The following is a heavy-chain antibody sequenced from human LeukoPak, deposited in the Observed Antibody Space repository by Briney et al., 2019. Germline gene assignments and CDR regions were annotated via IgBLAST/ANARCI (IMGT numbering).Heavy chain of an antibody. CDR1: GFTFSDYY. J-gene: IGHJ3*02. V-gene: IGHV3-11*04. D-gene: IGHD6-13*01. CDR2: ISSSGSTI. CDR3: ARDEIDPGIAAAGAFDI. Sequence: GGSLRLSCAASGFTFSDYYMSWIRQAPGKGLEWVSYISSSGSTIYYADSVKGRFTISRDNAKNSLYLQMNSLRAEDTAVYYCARDEIDPGIAAAGAFDIWGQGTMVTVSS.